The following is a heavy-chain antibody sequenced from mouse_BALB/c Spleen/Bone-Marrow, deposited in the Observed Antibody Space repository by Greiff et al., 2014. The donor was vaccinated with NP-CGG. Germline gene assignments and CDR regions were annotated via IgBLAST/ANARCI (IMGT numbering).Heavy chain of an antibody. D-gene: IGHD2-4*01. CDR3: ARDYDGYYFDY. CDR1: GYSFTGYT. Sequence: VQLQQPGPEPVKPGASMKISCKASGYSFTGYTMDWVKQSHGKNLEWVGLINPYNGGTSYNQKFKGKATLTVDKSSSTAYMELLSLTSEDSAVYYCARDYDGYYFDYWGQGTTLTVSS. J-gene: IGHJ2*01. V-gene: IGHV1-18*01. CDR2: INPYNGGT.